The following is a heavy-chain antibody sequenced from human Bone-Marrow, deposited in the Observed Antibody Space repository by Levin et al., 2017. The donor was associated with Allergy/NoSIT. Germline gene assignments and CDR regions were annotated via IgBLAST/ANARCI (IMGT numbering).Heavy chain of an antibody. D-gene: IGHD2-2*01. CDR2: IYHSGST. CDR3: ARAWHCISTSCYPKGEDYYYGMDV. J-gene: IGHJ6*02. CDR1: GGSISSSNW. V-gene: IGHV4-4*02. Sequence: PSQTLSLTCAVSGGSISSSNWWSWVRQPPGKGLEWIGEIYHSGSTNYNPSLKSRVTISVDKSKNQFSLKLSSVTAADTAVYYCARAWHCISTSCYPKGEDYYYGMDVWGQGTTVTVSS.